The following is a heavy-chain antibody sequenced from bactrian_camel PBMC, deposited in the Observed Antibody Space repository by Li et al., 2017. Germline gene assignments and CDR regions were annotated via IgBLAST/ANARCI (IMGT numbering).Heavy chain of an antibody. CDR1: GPAYSEYC. V-gene: IGHV3S1*01. Sequence: HVQLVESGGGSVQTGGSLKLSCRASGPAYSEYCMGWFRQVPGEEREGVAAMYTGFGGGSTYYADSVKGRFTISRDNAKNTVYLQMNSLKSEDTALYYCATARSVPPVVAGTPFFLGFGYWGQGTQVTVS. J-gene: IGHJ6*01. CDR3: ATARSVPPVVAGTPFFLGFGY. D-gene: IGHD6*01. CDR2: MYTGFGGGST.